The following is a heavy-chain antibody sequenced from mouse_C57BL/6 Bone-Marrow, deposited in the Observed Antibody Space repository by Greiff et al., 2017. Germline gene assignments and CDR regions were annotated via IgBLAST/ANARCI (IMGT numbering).Heavy chain of an antibody. Sequence: EVQRVESGPELVKPGASVKISCKASGYSFTGYYMHWVKQSHGNILDWIGYIYPYNGVSSYNQKFKGKATLTVDKSSSTAYMELRSLTSEDSAVYYCARLTTVVATDAMDYWGQGTSVTVSS. CDR2: IYPYNGVS. D-gene: IGHD1-1*01. V-gene: IGHV1-31*01. J-gene: IGHJ4*01. CDR1: GYSFTGYY. CDR3: ARLTTVVATDAMDY.